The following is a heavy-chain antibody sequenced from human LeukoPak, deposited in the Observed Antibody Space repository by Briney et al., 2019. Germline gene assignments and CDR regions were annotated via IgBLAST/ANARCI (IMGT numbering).Heavy chain of an antibody. V-gene: IGHV3-74*03. CDR3: ARGSGNPPDY. D-gene: IGHD3-10*01. Sequence: GGSLRLSCAASGFTFSSYWMHWVRKAPGKGLVWVSRISSDGSNIQYADSAKGRFTISIDNARNTLYLQMNSLRADDTAVYYCARGSGNPPDYWGQGTLVTVS. J-gene: IGHJ4*02. CDR2: ISSDGSNI. CDR1: GFTFSSYW.